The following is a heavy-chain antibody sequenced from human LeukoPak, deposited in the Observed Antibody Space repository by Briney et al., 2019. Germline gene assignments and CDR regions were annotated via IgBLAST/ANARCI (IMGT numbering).Heavy chain of an antibody. D-gene: IGHD2/OR15-2a*01. V-gene: IGHV3-11*04. CDR1: GFTVSSNS. J-gene: IGHJ4*02. CDR3: ARDDGYYFLDY. Sequence: TGGSLRLSCTVSGFTVSSNSMSWIRQAPGKGLEWVSYISSSGSTIYYADSVKGRFTISRDNAKNSLYLQMNSLRAEDTAVYYCARDDGYYFLDYWGQGTLVTVSS. CDR2: ISSSGSTI.